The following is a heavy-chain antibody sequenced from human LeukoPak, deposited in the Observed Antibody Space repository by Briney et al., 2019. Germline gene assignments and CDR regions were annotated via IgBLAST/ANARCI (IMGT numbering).Heavy chain of an antibody. CDR3: ARGNGIVGAISDY. Sequence: PSETLSLTCTVSGGSISSYYWSWIRQPPGKGLEWIGYIYYSGSTNYNPSLKSRVTISVDTSKNQFSLKLSSVTAADTAVYYCARGNGIVGAISDYWGQGTLVTVSS. CDR2: IYYSGST. V-gene: IGHV4-59*08. J-gene: IGHJ4*02. CDR1: GGSISSYY. D-gene: IGHD1-26*01.